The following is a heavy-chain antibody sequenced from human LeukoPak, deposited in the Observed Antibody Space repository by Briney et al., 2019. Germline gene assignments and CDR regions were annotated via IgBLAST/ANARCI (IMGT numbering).Heavy chain of an antibody. V-gene: IGHV1-18*01. D-gene: IGHD1-26*01. CDR2: ISAYNGNT. Sequence: ASVKVSCKASSYTFTSYGISWVRQAPGQGLEWMGWISAYNGNTNYAQKLQGRVTMTTDTSTSTAYMELRSLRSDDTAVYYCARPIVGKYYYYYYGMDVWGQGTTVTVSS. CDR3: ARPIVGKYYYYYYGMDV. CDR1: SYTFTSYG. J-gene: IGHJ6*02.